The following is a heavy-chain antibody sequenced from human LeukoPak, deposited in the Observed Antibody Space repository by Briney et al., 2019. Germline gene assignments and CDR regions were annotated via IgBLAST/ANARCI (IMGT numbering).Heavy chain of an antibody. CDR3: ARVNPSNSGFYAS. CDR1: GFTFSDYF. CDR2: IGPRSDNI. V-gene: IGHV3-11*04. J-gene: IGHJ1*01. D-gene: IGHD3-22*01. Sequence: GGSLRLSCAASGFTFSDYFMSWIRQAPEKGLEWVSYIGPRSDNINYADSVKGRFTVSRDNAKNSVYLQMNSLRAEDTAVYYCARVNPSNSGFYASWGQGTLVTVSS.